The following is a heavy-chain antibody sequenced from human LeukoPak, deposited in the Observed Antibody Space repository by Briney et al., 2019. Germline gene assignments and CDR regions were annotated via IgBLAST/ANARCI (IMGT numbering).Heavy chain of an antibody. V-gene: IGHV5-51*01. Sequence: GESLKISCKGVGYSFTSYWSGWVRQMPGKGLEWMGIIYPGDSDTRYSPSFQGQVTISADKSISTAYLQWRSLKASDTAMYYCARHDPQFLTSDYWGQGTLVTVSS. D-gene: IGHD3-9*01. CDR1: GYSFTSYW. J-gene: IGHJ4*02. CDR2: IYPGDSDT. CDR3: ARHDPQFLTSDY.